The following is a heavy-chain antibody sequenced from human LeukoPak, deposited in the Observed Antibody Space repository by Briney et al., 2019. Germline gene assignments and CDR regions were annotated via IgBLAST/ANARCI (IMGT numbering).Heavy chain of an antibody. CDR3: ARANYDSSGYADYFDY. CDR2: IYYSRST. V-gene: IGHV4-59*11. Sequence: SETLSLTCTVSGGSISIHYWSWIRQPPGKGLEWMGYIYYSRSTKYNPSLKSRVTISVDTSKNQFSLKLSSVTAADTAVYYCARANYDSSGYADYFDYWGQGTLVTVSS. CDR1: GGSISIHY. J-gene: IGHJ4*02. D-gene: IGHD3-22*01.